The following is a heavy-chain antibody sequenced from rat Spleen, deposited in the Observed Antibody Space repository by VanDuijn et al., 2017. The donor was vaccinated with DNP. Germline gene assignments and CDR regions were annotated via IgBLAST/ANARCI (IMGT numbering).Heavy chain of an antibody. J-gene: IGHJ2*01. CDR1: GFTFSNYD. Sequence: EVQLVESGGGLVQPGRSLKLSCAASGFTFSNYDMAWVRQAPTKGLEWVASISPSGGSTYYRDSVKGRFTVSRDNAKSTLYLQMDSLRSEDTATYYCARQMYTTDPHFDYWGQGVMVTVSS. V-gene: IGHV5-25*01. D-gene: IGHD1-6*01. CDR2: ISPSGGST. CDR3: ARQMYTTDPHFDY.